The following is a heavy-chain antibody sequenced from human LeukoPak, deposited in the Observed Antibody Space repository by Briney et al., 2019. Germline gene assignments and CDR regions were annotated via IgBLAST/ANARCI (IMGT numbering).Heavy chain of an antibody. Sequence: GGSLRLSCAASGFTFDDYGMSWVRQAPGKGLEWVSGINWNGGSTCYADSVKGRFTISRDNAKNSLYLQMNSLRAEDTALYYCARGGGYRSCTSCPYFDYWGQGTLVTVSS. CDR2: INWNGGST. J-gene: IGHJ4*02. V-gene: IGHV3-20*04. CDR3: ARGGGYRSCTSCPYFDY. D-gene: IGHD2-2*01. CDR1: GFTFDDYG.